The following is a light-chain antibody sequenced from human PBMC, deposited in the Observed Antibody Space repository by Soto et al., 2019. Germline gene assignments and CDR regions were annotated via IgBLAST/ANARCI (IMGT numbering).Light chain of an antibody. J-gene: IGKJ4*01. Sequence: GARVTISCRASQGIGSWLAWYQQKLGKAPNLLIFAASTLQSGVPSRFSGSGSGTDFALTIGSLQPEDFATYYCQQASTFPPTFGGGTKVDIK. CDR2: AAS. CDR3: QQASTFPPT. V-gene: IGKV1-12*01. CDR1: QGIGSW.